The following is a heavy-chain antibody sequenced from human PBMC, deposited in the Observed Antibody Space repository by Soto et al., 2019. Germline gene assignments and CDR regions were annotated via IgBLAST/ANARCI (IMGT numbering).Heavy chain of an antibody. D-gene: IGHD6-19*01. CDR2: ISAYNGNT. CDR1: GYTFTSYG. V-gene: IGHV1-18*01. J-gene: IGHJ4*02. CDR3: ARGDYSSAWQALDY. Sequence: QVQLVQSGAEVKKPGASVKVSCKASGYTFTSYGISWVRQAPVQGLEWMGWISAYNGNTNYAQKLQGRVPMTTDTSTSTAHMDLRSMTSDDTAVYYYARGDYSSAWQALDYWGQGTLVTVSS.